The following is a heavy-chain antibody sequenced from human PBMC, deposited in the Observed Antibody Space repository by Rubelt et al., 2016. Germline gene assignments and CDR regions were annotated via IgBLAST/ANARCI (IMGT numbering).Heavy chain of an antibody. J-gene: IGHJ4*02. CDR3: ASAGPRDGYNWDY. V-gene: IGHV3-23*04. Sequence: EVQLVESGGGLVQPGGSPRLSCAASGFTFNSYAMSWVRQAPGKGLEWVSSIRNSGGGTYYADSVKGRFTISRDNAKNTLYLQMNSLRVEDTAVYYCASAGPRDGYNWDYWGQGILVTVSS. D-gene: IGHD5-24*01. CDR1: GFTFNSYA. CDR2: IRNSGGGT.